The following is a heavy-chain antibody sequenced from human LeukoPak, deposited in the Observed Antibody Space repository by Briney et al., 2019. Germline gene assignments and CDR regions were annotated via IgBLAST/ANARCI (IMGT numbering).Heavy chain of an antibody. CDR1: DFTFSTYA. V-gene: IGHV3-23*01. CDR3: AKDHSSGYPDY. CDR2: ISGGGDAT. Sequence: PGGSLRLSCAASDFTFSTYAMSWVRQAPGKGLEWVSTISGGGDATYYADSVKGRFTISRDNSKNTLYLQMNSLRAEDTAVYYCAKDHSSGYPDYWGQGTLVTVSS. D-gene: IGHD3-22*01. J-gene: IGHJ4*02.